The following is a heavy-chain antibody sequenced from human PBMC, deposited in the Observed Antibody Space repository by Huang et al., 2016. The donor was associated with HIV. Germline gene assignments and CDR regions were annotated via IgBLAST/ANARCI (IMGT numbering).Heavy chain of an antibody. D-gene: IGHD3-9*01. CDR1: GFTFNTYS. CDR3: ARGKFDNLTGWDDTYYFDH. J-gene: IGHJ4*02. V-gene: IGHV3-48*01. CDR2: IRIENGVT. Sequence: EVQLVESGGGLVQPGGSRRLSCVATGFTFNTYSMVWVRQAVGKVLEGISYIRIENGVTKYANSWKGRFTISRDTAKNSLVLQMNSLRAEDTAVYYGARGKFDNLTGWDDTYYFDHWGQGTLVTVSS.